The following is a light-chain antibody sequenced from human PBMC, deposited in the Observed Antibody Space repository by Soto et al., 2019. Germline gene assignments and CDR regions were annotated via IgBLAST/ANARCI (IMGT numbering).Light chain of an antibody. CDR1: QSVSNY. Sequence: EVVLTQSPVTLSLSPGERATLSCRASQSVSNYLAWYQQKPGQAPRLLIYDSSDRATGIPARFSSSGSGTDFTLTITSLEPEDFGVYYCQQRSNWPLTFGGGTKVDIK. CDR2: DSS. V-gene: IGKV3-11*01. J-gene: IGKJ4*01. CDR3: QQRSNWPLT.